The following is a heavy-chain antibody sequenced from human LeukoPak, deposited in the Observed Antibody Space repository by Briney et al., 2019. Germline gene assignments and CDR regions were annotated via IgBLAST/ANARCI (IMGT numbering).Heavy chain of an antibody. J-gene: IGHJ4*02. CDR2: IIPIFGTA. V-gene: IGHV1-69*13. Sequence: GASVKVSCKASGGTFISYAISWVRQAPGQGLEWMGGIIPIFGTANYAQKFQGRVTITADESTSTAYMELSSLRSEDTAVYYCAARGDYGDYVRFDYWGQGTLVTVSS. CDR1: GGTFISYA. CDR3: AARGDYGDYVRFDY. D-gene: IGHD4-17*01.